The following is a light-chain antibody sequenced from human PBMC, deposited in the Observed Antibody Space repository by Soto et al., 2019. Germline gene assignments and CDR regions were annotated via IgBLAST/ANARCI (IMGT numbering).Light chain of an antibody. CDR2: DVS. CDR3: SSYSYTSTQV. Sequence: QSVLTQPASVSGSPGQSITISCTGTSSDVGGYNYVSWYQQHPGKAPKLMIYDVSNRPSGVSNRFSASKSGNTASLTISGLHAADEADYYCSSYSYTSTQVFGTGTKVTVL. J-gene: IGLJ1*01. V-gene: IGLV2-14*01. CDR1: SSDVGGYNY.